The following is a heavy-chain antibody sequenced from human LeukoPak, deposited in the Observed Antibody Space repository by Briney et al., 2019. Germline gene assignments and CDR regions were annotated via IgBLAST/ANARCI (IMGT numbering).Heavy chain of an antibody. Sequence: SETLSLTCTVSGGSISSSSYYRGWIRQPPGKGLEWIGSIYYSGSTYYNPSLKSRFTISVDTSKNQFSLQLNTVTAADTAVYYGASRAHVGVPDTAQENFDYWGQGTLVTVSA. V-gene: IGHV4-39*01. D-gene: IGHD2-21*01. J-gene: IGHJ4*02. CDR1: GGSISSSSYY. CDR3: ASRAHVGVPDTAQENFDY. CDR2: IYYSGST.